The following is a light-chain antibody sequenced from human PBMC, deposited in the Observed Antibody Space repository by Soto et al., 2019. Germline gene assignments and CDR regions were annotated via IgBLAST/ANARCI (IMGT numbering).Light chain of an antibody. CDR1: QSVSCSY. CDR3: QQYGGSSGWT. CDR2: GAS. J-gene: IGKJ1*01. V-gene: IGKV3-20*01. Sequence: EIVLTQSPGTLSLSPGEIATLSCMASQSVSCSYLAWYQQKPGQAPRLLIYGASSRATGIPDRFSGSGSGTDFTLTISRLEPEDFAVYYCQQYGGSSGWTFGQGTKVDIK.